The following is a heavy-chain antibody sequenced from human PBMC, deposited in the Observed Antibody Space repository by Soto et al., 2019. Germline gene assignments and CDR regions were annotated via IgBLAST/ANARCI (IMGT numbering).Heavy chain of an antibody. J-gene: IGHJ5*02. CDR1: WGSVSNNSAA. CDR3: AREGRLAASIFHNWFDP. CDR2: TYYRSKWFN. V-gene: IGHV6-1*01. Sequence: PSQTLSLTCAISWGSVSNNSAAWNWIRQSPSRGLEWLGRTYYRSKWFNNYALSVKGRITINPDTSKNQFSLQLNSVTPEDTAVYYCAREGRLAASIFHNWFDPWGQGTLVTVSS. D-gene: IGHD3-3*02.